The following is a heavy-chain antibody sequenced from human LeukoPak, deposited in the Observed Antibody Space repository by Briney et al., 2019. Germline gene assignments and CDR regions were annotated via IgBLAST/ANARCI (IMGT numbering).Heavy chain of an antibody. Sequence: GGSLRLSCAASGFTFSSYEMNWVRQAPGKGLEWVSYISSSGSTIYYADSVKGRFTISRDNAKNSLYLQVNSLRAEDTAVYYCAREGIVDAFDIWGQGTMVTVSS. CDR1: GFTFSSYE. D-gene: IGHD1-26*01. CDR3: AREGIVDAFDI. J-gene: IGHJ3*02. CDR2: ISSSGSTI. V-gene: IGHV3-48*03.